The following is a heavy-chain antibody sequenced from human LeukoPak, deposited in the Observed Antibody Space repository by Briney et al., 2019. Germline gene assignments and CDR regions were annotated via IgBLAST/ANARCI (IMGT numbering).Heavy chain of an antibody. J-gene: IGHJ4*02. CDR2: ISSDGGT. D-gene: IGHD6-13*01. CDR3: AKEIAAIGLPAVDY. CDR1: GFTFSNYA. V-gene: IGHV3-23*01. Sequence: TGGSLRLSCAASGFTFSNYAMSWVRQAPGKGLEWVSGISSDGGTFYPDSVKGRLTISRDNSKNTLYLQMNSLRAADTAIYYCAKEIAAIGLPAVDYWGQGTLVTVSS.